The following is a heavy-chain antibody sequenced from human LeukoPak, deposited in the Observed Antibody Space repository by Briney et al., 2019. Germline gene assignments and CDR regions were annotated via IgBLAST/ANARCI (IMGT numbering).Heavy chain of an antibody. CDR1: GGSLSSGSYY. CDR2: IYTSGST. D-gene: IGHD4-17*01. CDR3: ARGGHYGDWFDP. V-gene: IGHV4-61*02. J-gene: IGHJ5*02. Sequence: SETLSLTCTVSGGSLSSGSYYWSWVRQPAGTGLEWLGRIYTSGSTNYNPSLKSRVTISVDTSKNQFSLKLSSVTAADTAVYYCARGGHYGDWFDPWGQGTLVTVSS.